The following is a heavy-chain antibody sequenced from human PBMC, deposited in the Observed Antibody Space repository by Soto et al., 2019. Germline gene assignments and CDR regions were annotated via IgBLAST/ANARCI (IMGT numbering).Heavy chain of an antibody. CDR1: GFTFSSYG. Sequence: GGSLRLSCAASGFTFSSYGMHWVRQAPGKGLEWVAVISYDGSNKYYADSVKGRFTISRDNSKNTLYLQMNSLRAEDTAVYYCAKDGAGSWYRSHWGQGTLVTISS. J-gene: IGHJ4*02. CDR3: AKDGAGSWYRSH. V-gene: IGHV3-30*18. D-gene: IGHD6-13*01. CDR2: ISYDGSNK.